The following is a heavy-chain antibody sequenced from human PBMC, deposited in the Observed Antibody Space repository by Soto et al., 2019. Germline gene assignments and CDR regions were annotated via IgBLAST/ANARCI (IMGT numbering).Heavy chain of an antibody. CDR1: GYTFTSYA. J-gene: IGHJ6*02. CDR3: ARVARGAGHYYYYGMDV. Sequence: ASVKVSCKASGYTFTSYAMHWVRQAPGQRLEWMGWINAGNGNTKYSQKFQGRVTITRDTSASTAYMELSSLRSEDTAVYYCARVARGAGHYYYYGMDVWGQGTTVTVPS. V-gene: IGHV1-3*01. CDR2: INAGNGNT. D-gene: IGHD6-19*01.